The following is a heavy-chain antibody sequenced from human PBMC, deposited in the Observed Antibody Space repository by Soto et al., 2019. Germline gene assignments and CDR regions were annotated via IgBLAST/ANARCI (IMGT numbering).Heavy chain of an antibody. D-gene: IGHD3-9*01. Sequence: PGEPQKISRQASGYNSIRHWIGRERPLPGKGLEWVGVVYPGDADTRYNPSFQGRDTISADNSISTAYLQWSSLKASDTAMYYCVRHATRPYYDNLSGCADWFDPWCQGTQVTVFS. CDR1: GYNSIRHW. CDR3: VRHATRPYYDNLSGCADWFDP. CDR2: VYPGDADT. V-gene: IGHV5-51*01. J-gene: IGHJ5*02.